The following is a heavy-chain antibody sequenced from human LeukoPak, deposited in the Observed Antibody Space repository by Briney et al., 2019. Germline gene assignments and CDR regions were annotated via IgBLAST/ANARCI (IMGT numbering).Heavy chain of an antibody. CDR1: GFTFSDEG. D-gene: IGHD3-10*01. V-gene: IGHV3-30*19. Sequence: GGSLRLSCAASGFTFSDEGMHWVRQAPGKGLEWVAVISYDGSNKYYADSVKGRFTISRDNSKSTLYLQMNSLRAEDTAVYYCARDQAPNYYGSGSYVYWGQGTLVTVSS. CDR3: ARDQAPNYYGSGSYVY. J-gene: IGHJ4*02. CDR2: ISYDGSNK.